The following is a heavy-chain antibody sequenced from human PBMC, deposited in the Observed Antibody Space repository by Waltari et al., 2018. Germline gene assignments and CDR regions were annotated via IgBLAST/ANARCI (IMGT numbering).Heavy chain of an antibody. Sequence: EVQLVESGGGLLQPGGSLRLSCAASGFTFSSSWIHWVRKPPGKGLVLGSRINPYGRTTNYADSGRVRFTISRDNAQNTVYLEMNSLRAEDTAVYFCTRGGNYYFDYWGRGTLVTVSS. CDR1: GFTFSSSW. V-gene: IGHV3-74*01. CDR3: TRGGNYYFDY. CDR2: INPYGRTT. J-gene: IGHJ4*02. D-gene: IGHD5-12*01.